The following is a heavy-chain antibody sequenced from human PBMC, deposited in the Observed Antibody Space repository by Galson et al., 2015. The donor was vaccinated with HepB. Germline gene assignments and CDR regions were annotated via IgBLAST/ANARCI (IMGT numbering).Heavy chain of an antibody. CDR2: IQTKTDGGTT. V-gene: IGHV3-15*01. Sequence: SLRLSCAASGFTFSSAWMNWVRQAPGKGLEWVGRIQTKTDGGTTDYAAPVKGRFTISRDDSKNTLYLQMNSLKTEDTAVYYCTTDWPGDSSLIDYWGQGTLVTVSS. J-gene: IGHJ4*02. CDR1: GFTFSSAW. D-gene: IGHD3-10*01. CDR3: TTDWPGDSSLIDY.